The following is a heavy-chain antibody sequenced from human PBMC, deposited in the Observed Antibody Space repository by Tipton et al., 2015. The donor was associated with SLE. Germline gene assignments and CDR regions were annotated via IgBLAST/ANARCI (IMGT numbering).Heavy chain of an antibody. Sequence: SLRLSCAASGFTFSSHWMHWVRQAPGKGLEWVALISYDGNTKYYADSVKGRFTVSRDNSKSTLFLQMNSLGTEDTAIYYCTRDSKPYGRSYFPTGDYWGLGTLVTVSS. D-gene: IGHD3-10*01. V-gene: IGHV3-30*03. J-gene: IGHJ4*02. CDR2: ISYDGNTK. CDR1: GFTFSSHW. CDR3: TRDSKPYGRSYFPTGDY.